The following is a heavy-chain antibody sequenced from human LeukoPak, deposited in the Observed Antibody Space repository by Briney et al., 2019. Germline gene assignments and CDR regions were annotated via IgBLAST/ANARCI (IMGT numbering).Heavy chain of an antibody. J-gene: IGHJ4*02. CDR1: GFTFSTYA. Sequence: GGSLRLSCAASGFTFSTYAMKWVRQAPGKGLEWVSHIDSRGTYILYADSVKGRLTISRDNAKNSLYLQVSSLRAEDTAVYYCARGSGRSGSLDYWGQGALVTVSS. CDR2: IDSRGTYI. D-gene: IGHD3-10*01. CDR3: ARGSGRSGSLDY. V-gene: IGHV3-21*05.